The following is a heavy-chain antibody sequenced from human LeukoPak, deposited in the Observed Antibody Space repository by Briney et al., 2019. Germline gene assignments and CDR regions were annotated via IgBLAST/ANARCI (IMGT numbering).Heavy chain of an antibody. D-gene: IGHD4-17*01. J-gene: IGHJ5*02. Sequence: SQTLSLTCAISGXSVSNNSAAWNWIRQSPSRGLEWLGRTYYRSKWFNGFALSVKSRITIKPDTSKNQFSLQLNSVTPEDTAVYYCAKSYGDSNWFDPWGQGTLVTVSS. V-gene: IGHV6-1*01. CDR3: AKSYGDSNWFDP. CDR1: GXSVSNNSAA. CDR2: TYYRSKWFN.